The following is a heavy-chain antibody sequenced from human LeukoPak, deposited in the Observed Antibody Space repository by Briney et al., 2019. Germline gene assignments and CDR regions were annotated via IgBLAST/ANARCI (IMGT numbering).Heavy chain of an antibody. CDR3: ARHWYSSGWGYFDY. CDR1: GGSISSGSYY. J-gene: IGHJ4*02. D-gene: IGHD6-19*01. V-gene: IGHV4-61*02. Sequence: SQTLSLTCTVSGGSISSGSYYWSWIRQPAGKGLEWIGRIYTSGSTNYNPSLKSRVTISVDTSKNQFSLKLSSVTAADTAVYYCARHWYSSGWGYFDYWGQGTLVTVSS. CDR2: IYTSGST.